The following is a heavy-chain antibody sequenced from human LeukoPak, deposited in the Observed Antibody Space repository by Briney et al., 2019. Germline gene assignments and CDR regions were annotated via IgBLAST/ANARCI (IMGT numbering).Heavy chain of an antibody. CDR3: ARDNIPDFWSGSFDP. J-gene: IGHJ5*02. Sequence: PGGSLRLSCAASGFNFSSYSMNWLRQAPGKGLEWVSYISSSSSTIYYADSVKGRFTISRDNAKNSLYLQMNSLRAEDTAVYYCARDNIPDFWSGSFDPWGQGTLVTVSS. CDR1: GFNFSSYS. CDR2: ISSSSSTI. D-gene: IGHD3-3*01. V-gene: IGHV3-48*01.